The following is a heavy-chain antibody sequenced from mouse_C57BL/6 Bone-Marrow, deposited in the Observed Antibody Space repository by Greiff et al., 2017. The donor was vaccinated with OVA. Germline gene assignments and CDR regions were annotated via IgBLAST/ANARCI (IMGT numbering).Heavy chain of an antibody. V-gene: IGHV1-50*01. CDR2: IDPSDSYT. Sequence: QVQLQQSGAELVKPGASVKLSCKASGYTFTSYWMQWVKQRPGQGLEWIGEIDPSDSYTNYNQKFKGKATLTVDTSSSTAYMQLSSLTSEDSAVYYCARRDYYGSDYWGPGTTLTVSS. J-gene: IGHJ2*01. CDR3: ARRDYYGSDY. CDR1: GYTFTSYW. D-gene: IGHD1-1*01.